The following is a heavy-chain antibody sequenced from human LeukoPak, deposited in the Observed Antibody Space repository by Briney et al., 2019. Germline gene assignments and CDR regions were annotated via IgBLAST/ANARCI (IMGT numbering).Heavy chain of an antibody. V-gene: IGHV4-39*07. CDR3: ARGRVRIAAARWFDP. J-gene: IGHJ5*02. CDR1: GVSISSSNSY. Sequence: SETLSLTCTVSGVSISSSNSYWGWLRQPPGTGLEWIGSIYYSGNTYYNASLKSRVTISVDTSKNQFSLKLSSVTAADTAVYYCARGRVRIAAARWFDPWGQGTLVTVSS. CDR2: IYYSGNT. D-gene: IGHD6-13*01.